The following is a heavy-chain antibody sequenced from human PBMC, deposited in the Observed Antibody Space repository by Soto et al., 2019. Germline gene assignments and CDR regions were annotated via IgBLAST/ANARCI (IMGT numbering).Heavy chain of an antibody. CDR1: GGTLSSYA. CDR3: ARDPRYCSSTSCYFGINWFDT. Sequence: SVKVSCKASGGTLSSYAIGWVRHAPGQGLQWMGGIIPIFGTANYAQKCQGRVTITADKSTSTAYMELSSLRAEDTAVYYCARDPRYCSSTSCYFGINWFDTWGQGTLVTVSS. J-gene: IGHJ5*02. V-gene: IGHV1-69*06. D-gene: IGHD2-2*01. CDR2: IIPIFGTA.